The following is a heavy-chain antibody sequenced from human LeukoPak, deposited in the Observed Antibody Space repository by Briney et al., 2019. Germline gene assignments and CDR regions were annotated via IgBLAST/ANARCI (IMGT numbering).Heavy chain of an antibody. J-gene: IGHJ4*02. CDR1: GFTFSSYG. CDR3: AKDNAYYYADY. D-gene: IGHD3-10*01. Sequence: GGSLKLSCAASGFTFSSYGIHWVRQAPGKGLEWVTFIGYDGRNKYYADSVKGRFTISRDNSKNTLYLQMNSLRAEDTAVYYCAKDNAYYYADYWGQGTLVTVSS. CDR2: IGYDGRNK. V-gene: IGHV3-30*02.